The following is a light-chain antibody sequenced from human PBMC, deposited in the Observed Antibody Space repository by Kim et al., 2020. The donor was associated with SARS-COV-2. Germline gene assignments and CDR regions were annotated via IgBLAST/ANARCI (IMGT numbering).Light chain of an antibody. Sequence: SSELTQDPAVSVALGQTVRITCQGDSLRSYYTTWYQQKPGQAPIVVVYGKNNRPSGIPDLFSGSSSGNTASLTITGTQAGDEADYYCNSRDNNDNVLFGG. CDR3: NSRDNNDNVL. V-gene: IGLV3-19*01. CDR1: SLRSYY. CDR2: GKN. J-gene: IGLJ2*01.